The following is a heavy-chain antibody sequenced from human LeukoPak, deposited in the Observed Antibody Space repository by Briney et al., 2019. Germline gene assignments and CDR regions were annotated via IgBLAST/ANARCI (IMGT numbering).Heavy chain of an antibody. Sequence: SETLSLTCTVSGGSISSSSYYWGWIRQPPGKGLEWIGSIYYSGSTNYNPSLKSRVTISVDTSKKQFSLKLSSVTAADTAVYYCARGDGEMATILPSSVSVRNYDYWGQGTLVTV. J-gene: IGHJ4*02. CDR1: GGSISSSSYY. CDR3: ARGDGEMATILPSSVSVRNYDY. D-gene: IGHD5-24*01. V-gene: IGHV4-39*07. CDR2: IYYSGST.